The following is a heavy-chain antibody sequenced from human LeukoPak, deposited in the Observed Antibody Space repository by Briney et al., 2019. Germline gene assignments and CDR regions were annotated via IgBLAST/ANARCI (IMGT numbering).Heavy chain of an antibody. J-gene: IGHJ4*02. CDR2: ISGSGGST. D-gene: IGHD1-26*01. CDR3: AKVSGNYYLGSIDY. CDR1: GFTFSSYA. Sequence: GGSLRLSCAASGFTFSSYAMRWVRQAPGKGLEWVSAISGSGGSTYYADSVKGRFTISRDNSKNTLYLQMNCLRAEDTAVYYCAKVSGNYYLGSIDYWGQGTLVTVSS. V-gene: IGHV3-23*01.